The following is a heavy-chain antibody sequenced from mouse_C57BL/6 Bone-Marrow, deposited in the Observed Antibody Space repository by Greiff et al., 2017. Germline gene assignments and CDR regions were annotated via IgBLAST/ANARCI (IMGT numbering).Heavy chain of an antibody. CDR3: AREGYYGSSSAWFAY. V-gene: IGHV1-55*01. D-gene: IGHD1-1*01. CDR2: IYPGSGST. J-gene: IGHJ3*01. Sequence: QVQLQQPGAELVKPGASVKMSCKASGYTFTSYWITWVKQRPGQGLEWIGDIYPGSGSTNSNEKFKSKATRTVDTSSSTAYMQLSSLTSEDSAVYYCAREGYYGSSSAWFAYWGQGTLVTVSA. CDR1: GYTFTSYW.